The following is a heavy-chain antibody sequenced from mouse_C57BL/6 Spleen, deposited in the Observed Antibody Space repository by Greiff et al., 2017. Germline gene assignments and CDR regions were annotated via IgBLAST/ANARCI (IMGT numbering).Heavy chain of an antibody. CDR2: IDPEDGET. CDR3: ARSTVYWYFDV. CDR1: GFNIKDYY. J-gene: IGHJ1*03. Sequence: EVQLQQSGAELVKPGASVKLSCTASGFNIKDYYMHWVKQRTEQGLEWIGRIDPEDGETKYATKFQGKATITADTSSNTAYLQLSSLTSEDTAVYYCARSTVYWYFDVWGTGTTVTVSS. D-gene: IGHD4-1*02. V-gene: IGHV14-2*01.